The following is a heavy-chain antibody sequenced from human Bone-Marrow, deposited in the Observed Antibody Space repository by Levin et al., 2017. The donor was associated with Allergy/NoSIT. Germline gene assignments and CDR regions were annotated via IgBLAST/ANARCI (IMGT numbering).Heavy chain of an antibody. D-gene: IGHD2-2*01. CDR1: GGTFSSYA. V-gene: IGHV1-69*01. CDR2: IIPIFGTA. J-gene: IGHJ3*02. CDR3: ARNGIVVVPAAIRWDAFDI. Sequence: KISCKASGGTFSSYAISWVRQAPGQGLEWMGGIIPIFGTANYAQKFQGRVTITADESTSTAYMELSSLRSEDTAVYYCARNGIVVVPAAIRWDAFDIWGQGTMVTVSS.